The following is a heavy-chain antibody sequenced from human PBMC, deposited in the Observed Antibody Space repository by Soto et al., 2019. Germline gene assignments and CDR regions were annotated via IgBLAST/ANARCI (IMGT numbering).Heavy chain of an antibody. V-gene: IGHV4-31*03. D-gene: IGHD3-22*01. CDR3: ASSYSGYLDN. CDR2: IYYSGNT. Sequence: SETLSLTCSVSGDSMSSGAYYWNWIRQHPGKGLERIAYIYYSGNTYYNPSLRSRINISVDTSKSQFSLKLTSVTDADTAVYYCASSYSGYLDNWGQGTLVTVSS. J-gene: IGHJ4*02. CDR1: GDSMSSGAYY.